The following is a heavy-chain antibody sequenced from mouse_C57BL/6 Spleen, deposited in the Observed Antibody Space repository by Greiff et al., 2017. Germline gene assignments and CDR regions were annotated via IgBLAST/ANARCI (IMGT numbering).Heavy chain of an antibody. CDR1: GYTFTSYW. J-gene: IGHJ4*01. CDR3: ARSSNYDAMDY. Sequence: QVQLQQPGVELVRPGTSVKLSCKASGYTFTSYWMHWVKQRPGQGLEWIGVIDPSDSYTNYNQKFKGKATLTVDTSSSTAYMQLSSLTSEDSAVYYCARSSNYDAMDYWGQGTSVTVSS. V-gene: IGHV1-59*01. CDR2: IDPSDSYT. D-gene: IGHD2-5*01.